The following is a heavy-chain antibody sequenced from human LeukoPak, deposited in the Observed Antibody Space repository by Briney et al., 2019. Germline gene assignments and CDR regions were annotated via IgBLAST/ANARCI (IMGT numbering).Heavy chain of an antibody. CDR1: GYTFIDYY. CDR2: INPNSGGT. CDR3: ARVAIYYDSSGYYED. J-gene: IGHJ4*02. V-gene: IGHV1-2*02. D-gene: IGHD3-22*01. Sequence: ASVKVSCKASGYTFIDYYMHWVRQAPGQGLEWMGWINPNSGGTNYAQKFQGRVTMTRDTSISTAYMELSRLRSDDTAVYYCARVAIYYDSSGYYEDWGQGTLVTVSS.